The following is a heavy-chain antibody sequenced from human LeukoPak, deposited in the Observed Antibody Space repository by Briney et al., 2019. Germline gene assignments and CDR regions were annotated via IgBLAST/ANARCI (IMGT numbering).Heavy chain of an antibody. V-gene: IGHV4-59*08. CDR1: GGSISSYY. CDR3: ARARYYDFWSGHRYYFDY. CDR2: IYYSGST. Sequence: NPSETLSLTCTVSGGSISSYYWSWIRQPPGKGLEWIGYIYYSGSTNYNPSLKSRVTISVDTSKNQFSLKLSSVTAADTAVYCCARARYYDFWSGHRYYFDYWGQGTLVTVSS. D-gene: IGHD3-3*01. J-gene: IGHJ4*02.